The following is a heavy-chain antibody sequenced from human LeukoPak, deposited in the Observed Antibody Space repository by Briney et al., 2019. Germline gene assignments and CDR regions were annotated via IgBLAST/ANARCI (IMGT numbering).Heavy chain of an antibody. CDR3: ARVIRGPYYFDY. D-gene: IGHD1-26*01. J-gene: IGHJ4*02. V-gene: IGHV1-69*04. CDR2: IIPILGIA. CDR1: GGTFRSYA. Sequence: SVKMSCKASGGTFRSYAISWVRQVPGQGLEWMGRIIPILGIANYAQKFQGRVTITADKSTSTAYMELSSLRSEDTAVYYCARVIRGPYYFDYWGQGTLVPVSS.